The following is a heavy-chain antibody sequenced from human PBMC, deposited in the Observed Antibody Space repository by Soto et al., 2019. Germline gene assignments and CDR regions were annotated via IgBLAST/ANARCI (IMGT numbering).Heavy chain of an antibody. V-gene: IGHV3-11*06. J-gene: IGHJ4*02. CDR2: SSNSGTFA. Sequence: ESGGGVVKPGGSLRLSCAASGFTFSDYYMSWIRQAPGKGLEWISYSSNSGTFARYADSVKGRFPISRDNAKNSLYLQIDSLRGEDTAIYYCARSGDNYNLLDYWGQGTPVTVSS. CDR1: GFTFSDYY. D-gene: IGHD1-1*01. CDR3: ARSGDNYNLLDY.